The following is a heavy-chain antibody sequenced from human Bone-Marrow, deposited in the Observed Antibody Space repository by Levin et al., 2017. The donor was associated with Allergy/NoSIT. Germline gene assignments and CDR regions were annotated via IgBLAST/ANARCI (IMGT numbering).Heavy chain of an antibody. V-gene: IGHV4-61*01. CDR1: GGSVSSGSYY. CDR2: IYYSGST. D-gene: IGHD3-3*01. Sequence: SQTLSLTCTVSGGSVSSGSYYWSWIRQPPGKGLEWIGYIYYSGSTNYNPSLKSRVTISVDTSKNQFSLKLSSVTAADTAVYYCARGQLRFLEWLRDGMDVWGQGTTVTVSS. J-gene: IGHJ6*02. CDR3: ARGQLRFLEWLRDGMDV.